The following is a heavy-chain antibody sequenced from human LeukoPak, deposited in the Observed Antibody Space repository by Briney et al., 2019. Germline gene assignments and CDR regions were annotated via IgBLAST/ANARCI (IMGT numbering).Heavy chain of an antibody. V-gene: IGHV1-69*13. D-gene: IGHD6-13*01. CDR1: GGTFSSYA. J-gene: IGHJ4*02. CDR2: IIPIFGTA. Sequence: ASVTVSCKASGGTFSSYAISWVRQAPGQGLEWMGGIIPIFGTANYAQKFQGRVTITADESTSTAYMELSSLRSEDTAVYYCARGDGQQQLVPRKYYFDYWGQGTLVTVSS. CDR3: ARGDGQQQLVPRKYYFDY.